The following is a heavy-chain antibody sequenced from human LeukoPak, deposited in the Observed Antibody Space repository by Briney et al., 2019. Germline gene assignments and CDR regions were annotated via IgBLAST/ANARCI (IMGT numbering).Heavy chain of an antibody. CDR1: GFTFSSCS. CDR3: ARENPYYFDY. J-gene: IGHJ4*02. CDR2: ISSSSSYI. Sequence: GGSQRLSCAASGFTFSSCSMNWVRQAPGKGLEWVSSISSSSSYIYYADSVKGRFTISRDNAKNSLYLQMNSLRAEDTAVYYCARENPYYFDYWGQGTLVTVSS. V-gene: IGHV3-21*01.